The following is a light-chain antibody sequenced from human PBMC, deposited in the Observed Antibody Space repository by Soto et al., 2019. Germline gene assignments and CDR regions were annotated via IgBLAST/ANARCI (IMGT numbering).Light chain of an antibody. CDR2: DAS. CDR3: QQYIRRPLS. J-gene: IGKJ5*01. V-gene: IGKV3-15*01. CDR1: QDVTNS. Sequence: EILMTQSPATLSLSPGEGVTLSCRAAQDVTNSVAWYKQKSGQAPRLLIYDASARASGVSARFRGSGSGTDFTLTISGLKAEDFEVYFCQQYIRRPLSFGQGTRLEIK.